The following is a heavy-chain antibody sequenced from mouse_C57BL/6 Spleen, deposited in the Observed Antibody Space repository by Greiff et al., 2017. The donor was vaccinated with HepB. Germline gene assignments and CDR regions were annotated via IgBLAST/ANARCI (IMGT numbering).Heavy chain of an antibody. Sequence: EVKVVESGAELVRPGASVKLSCTASGFNIKDDYMHWVKQRPEQGLEWIGWIDPENGDTEYASKFQGKATITADTSSNTAYLQLSSLTSEDTAVYYCARGLRLGYYFDYWGQGTTLTVSS. CDR1: GFNIKDDY. D-gene: IGHD3-2*02. CDR2: IDPENGDT. J-gene: IGHJ2*01. CDR3: ARGLRLGYYFDY. V-gene: IGHV14-4*01.